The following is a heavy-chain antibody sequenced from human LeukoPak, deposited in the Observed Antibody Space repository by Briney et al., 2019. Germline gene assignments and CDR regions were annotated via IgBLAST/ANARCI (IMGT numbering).Heavy chain of an antibody. Sequence: GGSLRLSCAASGFTFSSYAMHWVRQAPGKGLEWVAVISYDGSNKYYADSVKGRFTISRDNSKNTLYLQMNSLRAEDTAVYYCAREIEDGYNYFDYWGQGTLVTVSS. CDR1: GFTFSSYA. J-gene: IGHJ4*02. CDR3: AREIEDGYNYFDY. D-gene: IGHD5-24*01. CDR2: ISYDGSNK. V-gene: IGHV3-30-3*01.